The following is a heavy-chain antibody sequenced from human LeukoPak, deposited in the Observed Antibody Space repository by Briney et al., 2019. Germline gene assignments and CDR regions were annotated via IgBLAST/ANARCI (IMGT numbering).Heavy chain of an antibody. CDR2: IYTSGST. J-gene: IGHJ4*02. D-gene: IGHD6-6*01. Sequence: SETLSLTCTVSGGSISSYYWSWIRQPAGKGLEWIGRIYTSGSTNYNPSLKSRVTISVDKSKNQFSLKLSSVTATDTAVYYCARDIDSSSSGSLNWGQGTLVTVSS. CDR3: ARDIDSSSSGSLN. CDR1: GGSISSYY. V-gene: IGHV4-4*07.